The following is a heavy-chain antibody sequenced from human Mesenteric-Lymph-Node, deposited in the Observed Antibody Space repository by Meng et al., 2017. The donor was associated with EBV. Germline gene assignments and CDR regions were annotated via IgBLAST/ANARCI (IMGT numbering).Heavy chain of an antibody. CDR3: SRDSIYQGRDS. D-gene: IGHD2-2*01. CDR1: GYTFTSYN. Sequence: QVQFVQYGDEVKKPAAFWKVFGKASGYTFTSYNINWVRQATGQGLEWIGWMNPDNGNTASAEKFQGRVTMTRNTSTNTAYMELNSLTSEDTAVYYCSRDSIYQGRDSWGQGTLVTVSS. V-gene: IGHV1-8*01. J-gene: IGHJ4*02. CDR2: MNPDNGNT.